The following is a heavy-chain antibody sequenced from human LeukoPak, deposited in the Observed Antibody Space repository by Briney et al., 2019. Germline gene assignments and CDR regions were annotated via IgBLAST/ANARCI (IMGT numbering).Heavy chain of an antibody. D-gene: IGHD6-13*01. V-gene: IGHV3-30-3*01. J-gene: IGHJ4*02. Sequence: GGSVRLSCAASVFDFSSYSINWVRQAPCKGLEWVAVISYDGSNKYYADSVKGRFTISRDNSKNTLYLQMNSLRAEDTAVYYCARAEGGIAAAGDYWGQGTLVTVSS. CDR2: ISYDGSNK. CDR1: VFDFSSYS. CDR3: ARAEGGIAAAGDY.